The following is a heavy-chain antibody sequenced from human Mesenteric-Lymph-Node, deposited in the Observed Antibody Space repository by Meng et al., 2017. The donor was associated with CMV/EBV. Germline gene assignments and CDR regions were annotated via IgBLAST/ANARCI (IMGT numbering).Heavy chain of an antibody. J-gene: IGHJ6*02. Sequence: GESLKISCAASGFTLSSYWMHWVRQAPGKGLVWVSRIKSDGISRFYADSVKGRFTISRDNVTNTLYLQMNSLRADDTAVYYCARPSSYYTHYGMDVWGQGTTVTVSS. V-gene: IGHV3-74*01. D-gene: IGHD3-10*01. CDR3: ARPSSYYTHYGMDV. CDR1: GFTLSSYW. CDR2: IKSDGISR.